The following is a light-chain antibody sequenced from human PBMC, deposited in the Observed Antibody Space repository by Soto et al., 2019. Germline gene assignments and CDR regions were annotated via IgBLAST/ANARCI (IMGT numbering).Light chain of an antibody. CDR2: ANN. CDR3: AAWDYRQNGSF. Sequence: QSVLTQPPSASGTPGQRVTISCSGSSSNIGSNTVNWYQQLPGTAPKLLIHANNQRPSGVPDRFSGSKSGTSASLAISWLQSDEADSSGAAWDYRQNGSFLGPGPKLTVL. J-gene: IGLJ1*01. V-gene: IGLV1-44*01. CDR1: SSNIGSNT.